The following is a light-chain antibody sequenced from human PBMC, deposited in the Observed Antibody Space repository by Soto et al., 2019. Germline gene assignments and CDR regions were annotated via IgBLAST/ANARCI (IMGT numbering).Light chain of an antibody. CDR2: EDN. CDR1: SGSIASNY. CDR3: QSYDNNNWV. J-gene: IGLJ3*02. Sequence: NFMLTQPHSVSESPGKTVIISCTGSSGSIASNYVQWYQQRPGSAPTTVIYEDNQRPSGVPDRFSGSIDSSSNSASLTISGLKTEDEADYYCQSYDNNNWVFGGGTKLTVL. V-gene: IGLV6-57*02.